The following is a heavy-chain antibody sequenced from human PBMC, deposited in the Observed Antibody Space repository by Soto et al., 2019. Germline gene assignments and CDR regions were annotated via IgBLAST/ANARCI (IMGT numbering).Heavy chain of an antibody. D-gene: IGHD1-26*01. CDR2: ISYSGST. V-gene: IGHV4-61*01. Sequence: SETLSLTCTVSGASVSSGNYYWSWIRQPPGKGLECIGYISYSGSTNYNPSLKSRVTISIDTSKNQFSLKLSSVTAADTAVYYCARGSGSYYAYWGQGTQVTVSS. J-gene: IGHJ4*02. CDR1: GASVSSGNYY. CDR3: ARGSGSYYAY.